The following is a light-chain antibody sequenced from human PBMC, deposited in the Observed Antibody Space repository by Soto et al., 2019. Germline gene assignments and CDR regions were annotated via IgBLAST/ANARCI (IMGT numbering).Light chain of an antibody. Sequence: QSALTQPASVSGSPGQSITISCTGTISDVGGYNYVSWYQQHPGKAPKLMIFDVSNRPSGVSNRFSGSKSGYTASLTISGLQAEDEADYYCSSYTSSSTYVFGTGTKLTAL. CDR3: SSYTSSSTYV. V-gene: IGLV2-14*03. J-gene: IGLJ1*01. CDR1: ISDVGGYNY. CDR2: DVS.